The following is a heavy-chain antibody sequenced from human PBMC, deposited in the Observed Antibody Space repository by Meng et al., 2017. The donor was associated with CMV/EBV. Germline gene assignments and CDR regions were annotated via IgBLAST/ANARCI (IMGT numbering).Heavy chain of an antibody. CDR2: ISWNSGSI. D-gene: IGHD3-10*01. CDR1: GFTFDAYA. CDR3: AKANYPFSGGFDY. Sequence: GGSLRLSCAASGFTFDAYAMHWVRQAPGKGLEWVSGISWNSGSIGYADSVKGRFTISRDNAKNSLYLQMNSLRAEDTALYCCAKANYPFSGGFDYWGQGTLVTVSS. J-gene: IGHJ4*02. V-gene: IGHV3-9*01.